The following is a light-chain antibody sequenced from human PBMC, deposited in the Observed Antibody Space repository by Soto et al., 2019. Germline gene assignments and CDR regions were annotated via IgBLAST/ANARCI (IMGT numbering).Light chain of an antibody. CDR3: QSYDSSLRVSV. CDR2: GNS. Sequence: QSVLTQPPSVSGAPGQRVTISCTGSSSNIGAGYDVHWYQQLPGTAPKLLIYGNSNRPSGVPDRFSGSKSGTSASLAITGXXXXXXXDYXCQSYDSSLRVSVFGGGTKVTVL. J-gene: IGLJ2*01. CDR1: SSNIGAGYD. V-gene: IGLV1-40*01.